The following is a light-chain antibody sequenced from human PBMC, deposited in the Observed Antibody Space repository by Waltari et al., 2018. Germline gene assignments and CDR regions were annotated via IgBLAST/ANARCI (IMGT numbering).Light chain of an antibody. CDR2: DVT. CDR3: CSYAGIYTWV. CDR1: SSDVGGYHY. V-gene: IGLV2-11*01. J-gene: IGLJ3*02. Sequence: QSALTQPRSVSGSPGQSVTISCTGTSSDVGGYHYVSWYQQHPGKAPKLMIYDVTKRPSGVPDRFSGSKSDNTASLTISGLQAEDEADYYCCSYAGIYTWVFGGGTKLTVL.